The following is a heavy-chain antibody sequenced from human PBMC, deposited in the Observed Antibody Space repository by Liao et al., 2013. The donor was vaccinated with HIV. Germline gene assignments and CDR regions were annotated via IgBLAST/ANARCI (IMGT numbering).Heavy chain of an antibody. Sequence: QLQLQESGSGLVKPSQTLSLTCAVSVGSISSGGYSWSWIRQPPGKGLEWIGYIYHSGSKYYNASLKSRVSISIDRAKNQFSLRLTSVTAADTAVYFCARVSNWNNYYFYIDVWGKGTTVTVSS. D-gene: IGHD1/OR15-1a*01. CDR3: ARVSNWNNYYFYIDV. V-gene: IGHV4-30-2*01. J-gene: IGHJ6*03. CDR1: VGSISSGGYS. CDR2: IYHSGSK.